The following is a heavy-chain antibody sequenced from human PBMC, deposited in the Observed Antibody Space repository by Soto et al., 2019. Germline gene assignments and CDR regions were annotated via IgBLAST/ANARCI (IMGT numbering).Heavy chain of an antibody. V-gene: IGHV3-30*18. J-gene: IGHJ4*02. CDR1: GFTFSSYG. CDR2: ISYDGSNK. D-gene: IGHD6-13*01. Sequence: GGSLRLSCAASGFTFSSYGMHWVRQAPGKGLEWVAVISYDGSNKYYADSVKGRFTISRDNSKNTLYLQMNSLRAEDTAVYYCAKPRAGLYYFDYWGQGTLVTVSS. CDR3: AKPRAGLYYFDY.